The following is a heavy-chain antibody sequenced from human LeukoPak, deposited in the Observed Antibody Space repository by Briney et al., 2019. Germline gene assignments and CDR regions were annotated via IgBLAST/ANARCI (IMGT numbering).Heavy chain of an antibody. Sequence: GGSLRLSCAASEFTFSDYYMSWIRQAPGKGLEWVSYISNSGKTIYYADSVKGRFTISRDNAKNSLYLQMNSLRAEDTAVYYCARDWGPTYRYAFDIWGQGTLVTVSS. CDR1: EFTFSDYY. CDR2: ISNSGKTI. D-gene: IGHD3-16*01. J-gene: IGHJ3*02. V-gene: IGHV3-11*04. CDR3: ARDWGPTYRYAFDI.